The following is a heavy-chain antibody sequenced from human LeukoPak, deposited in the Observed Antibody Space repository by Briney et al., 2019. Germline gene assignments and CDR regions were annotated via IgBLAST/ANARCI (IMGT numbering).Heavy chain of an antibody. CDR1: GFTFSSYA. D-gene: IGHD6-19*01. CDR2: ISGSGGST. CDR3: AKDRSSGWYNNNAFDI. J-gene: IGHJ3*02. V-gene: IGHV3-23*01. Sequence: GGSLRLSCAASGFTFSSYAMSWVRQAPGKGLEWVSAISGSGGSTYYADSMKGRFTISRDNSKNTLYLQMNSLRAEDTAVYYCAKDRSSGWYNNNAFDIWGQGTMVTVSS.